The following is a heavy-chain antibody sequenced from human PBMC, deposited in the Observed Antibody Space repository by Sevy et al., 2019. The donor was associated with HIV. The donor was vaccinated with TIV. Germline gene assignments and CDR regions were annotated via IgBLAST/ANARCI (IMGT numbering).Heavy chain of an antibody. Sequence: GGSLRLSCAVSGFTFSRYWMHWVRQAPGKGLVWVSRINSDGSSTNYADSVKGRFTISRDNAKNTLYLQMNSLRAEDTAVYYCTSAPNYYGSGSYFDYWGQGTLVTLSS. CDR1: GFTFSRYW. CDR2: INSDGSST. CDR3: TSAPNYYGSGSYFDY. V-gene: IGHV3-74*01. D-gene: IGHD3-10*01. J-gene: IGHJ4*02.